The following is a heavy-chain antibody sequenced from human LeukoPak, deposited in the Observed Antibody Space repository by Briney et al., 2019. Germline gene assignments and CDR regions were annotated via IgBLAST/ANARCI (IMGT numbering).Heavy chain of an antibody. CDR2: ITWNSGSI. D-gene: IGHD3-22*01. J-gene: IGHJ3*02. CDR3: AKGSDYYDNSGFKDAFDI. V-gene: IGHV3-9*01. CDR1: GFTFTIYE. Sequence: GGSLRLSCAASGFTFTIYEMNWVRQAPGKGLEWVSGITWNSGSIGYADSVKGRFTISRDNAKNSLYLQMNSLRVEDTALYYCAKGSDYYDNSGFKDAFDIWGQGTMVTVSS.